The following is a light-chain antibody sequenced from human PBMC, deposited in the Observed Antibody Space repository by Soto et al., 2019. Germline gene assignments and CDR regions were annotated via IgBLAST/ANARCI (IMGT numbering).Light chain of an antibody. J-gene: IGLJ3*02. V-gene: IGLV2-14*03. Sequence: QSVLTQPASVSGSPGPSITIACTGTSSDVGGYNYVSWFQQHPGKAPKLKLYEVSNRSSGVSNRFSGSKSGYTASLPISELQAEEEADYYCTSFISSSTWVFGGGTKLTVL. CDR3: TSFISSSTWV. CDR1: SSDVGGYNY. CDR2: EVS.